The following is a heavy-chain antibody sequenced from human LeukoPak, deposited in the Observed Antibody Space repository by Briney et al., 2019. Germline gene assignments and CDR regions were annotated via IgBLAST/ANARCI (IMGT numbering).Heavy chain of an antibody. D-gene: IGHD6-25*01. V-gene: IGHV4-59*01. CDR1: GGSIGSYY. CDR3: ARDSGRQRDDAFDI. J-gene: IGHJ3*02. Sequence: SETLSLTCTVSGGSIGSYYWSWIRQPPGKGLEWIGYIYYSGSTNYNPSLKSRVTISVDTSKNQFSLKLSSVTAADTAVYYCARDSGRQRDDAFDIWGQGTMVTVSS. CDR2: IYYSGST.